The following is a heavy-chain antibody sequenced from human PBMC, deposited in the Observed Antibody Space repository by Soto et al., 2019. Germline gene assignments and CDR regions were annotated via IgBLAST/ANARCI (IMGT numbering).Heavy chain of an antibody. CDR3: ARDLGRLLWFGESEAT. Sequence: EVQLVESGGGLVQPRGSLRLSCAASGFTFSSYSMNWVRQAPGKGLEWVSYISSSSSTIYYADSVKGRFTISRDNAKNSLYLQMNSLRDEDTAVYYCARDLGRLLWFGESEATWGQGTLVTVSS. D-gene: IGHD3-10*01. CDR1: GFTFSSYS. J-gene: IGHJ5*02. V-gene: IGHV3-48*02. CDR2: ISSSSSTI.